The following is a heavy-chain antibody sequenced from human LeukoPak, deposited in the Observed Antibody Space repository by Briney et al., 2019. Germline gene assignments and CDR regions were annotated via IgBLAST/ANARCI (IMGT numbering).Heavy chain of an antibody. D-gene: IGHD2-2*01. CDR3: ARDGVSLTAVISRSDAFDI. J-gene: IGHJ3*02. CDR1: GGTFSSYA. Sequence: GASVKVSCKASGGTFSSYAISWVRQAPGQGLEWMGGIIPIFGTANYAQKFQGRVTITTDESTSTAYMELSSLRSEDTAVYFCARDGVSLTAVISRSDAFDIWGQGTMVTVSS. CDR2: IIPIFGTA. V-gene: IGHV1-69*05.